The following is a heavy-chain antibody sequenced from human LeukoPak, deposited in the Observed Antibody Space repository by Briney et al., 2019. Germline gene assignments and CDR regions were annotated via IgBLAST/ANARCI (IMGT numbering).Heavy chain of an antibody. J-gene: IGHJ4*02. CDR1: GFTFSSYS. CDR3: ARDRILTY. CDR2: ISTSSSYI. V-gene: IGHV3-21*01. Sequence: GGSLRLSCAASGFTFSSYSMNWVRQAPGKGLECVSSISTSSSYIYYAHSLKRPFTISRDNAKNSLYLQMNSLRAEDTAVYYCARDRILTYWGQGTLVTVSS. D-gene: IGHD2/OR15-2a*01.